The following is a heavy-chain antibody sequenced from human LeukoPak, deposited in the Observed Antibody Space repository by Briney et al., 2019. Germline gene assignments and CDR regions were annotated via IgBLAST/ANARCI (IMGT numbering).Heavy chain of an antibody. CDR3: AKGASIAARLSPFFDAFDI. CDR1: GFTFSSYA. J-gene: IGHJ3*02. Sequence: GGSLRLSCAASGFTFSSYAMHWVRQAPGKGLEWVAVISYDGSNKYYADSVKGRFTISRDNSKNTLYLQMNSLRAEDTAVYYCAKGASIAARLSPFFDAFDIWGQGTMVTVSS. CDR2: ISYDGSNK. V-gene: IGHV3-30-3*01. D-gene: IGHD6-6*01.